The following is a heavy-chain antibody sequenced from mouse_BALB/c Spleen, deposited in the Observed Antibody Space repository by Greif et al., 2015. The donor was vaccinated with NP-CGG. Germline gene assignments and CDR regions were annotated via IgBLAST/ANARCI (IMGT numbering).Heavy chain of an antibody. V-gene: IGHV5-17*02. CDR2: ISSGSSTI. Sequence: EVKLVESGGGLVQPGGSRKLSCAASGFTFSSFGMHWVRQAPEKGLEWVAYISSGSSTIYYADTVKGRFTISRDNPKNTLFLQMTSLRSEDTAMYYCARLGGNYLAYWGQGTLVTVSA. CDR1: GFTFSSFG. D-gene: IGHD2-1*01. J-gene: IGHJ3*01. CDR3: ARLGGNYLAY.